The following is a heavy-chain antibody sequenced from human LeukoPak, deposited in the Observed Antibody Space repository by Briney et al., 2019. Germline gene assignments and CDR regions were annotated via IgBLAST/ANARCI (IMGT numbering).Heavy chain of an antibody. J-gene: IGHJ4*02. Sequence: SETLPLTCTVSGGSIGSDGYYWNWIRQHPGKGLEWIGYIYYSGSTSYNPSLKSRLTISVDTSKNQFSLRLSSVTAADTAVYYCARGRYYGFSGDYWGQGTLVTVSS. D-gene: IGHD3-10*01. CDR3: ARGRYYGFSGDY. CDR2: IYYSGST. CDR1: GGSIGSDGYY. V-gene: IGHV4-31*03.